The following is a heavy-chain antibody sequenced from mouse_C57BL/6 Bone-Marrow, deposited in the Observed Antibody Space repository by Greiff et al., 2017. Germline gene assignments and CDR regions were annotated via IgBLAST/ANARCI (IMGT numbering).Heavy chain of an antibody. CDR2: INPYNGDT. J-gene: IGHJ2*01. Sequence: EVQLQESGPELVKPGDSVKISCKASGYSFTGYFMNWVMQSHGKSLEWIGRINPYNGDTFYNQKFKGKATLTVDKSSSTAHMELRSLTSEDSAVYYCARLEYYGSSPYYFDYWGQGTTLTVSS. D-gene: IGHD1-1*01. V-gene: IGHV1-20*01. CDR3: ARLEYYGSSPYYFDY. CDR1: GYSFTGYF.